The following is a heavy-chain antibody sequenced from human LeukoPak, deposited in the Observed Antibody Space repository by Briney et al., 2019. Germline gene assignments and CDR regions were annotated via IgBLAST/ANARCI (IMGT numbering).Heavy chain of an antibody. J-gene: IGHJ4*02. CDR3: AVGIWFGGHHDY. Sequence: ASVKVSCKASGYTFTGYYMHWVRQAPGQGLEWMGWINPNSGGTNYAQKFQGRVTMTGDTSISTAYMELSRLRSDDTAVYYCAVGIWFGGHHDYWGQGTLVTVSS. D-gene: IGHD3-10*01. CDR2: INPNSGGT. CDR1: GYTFTGYY. V-gene: IGHV1-2*02.